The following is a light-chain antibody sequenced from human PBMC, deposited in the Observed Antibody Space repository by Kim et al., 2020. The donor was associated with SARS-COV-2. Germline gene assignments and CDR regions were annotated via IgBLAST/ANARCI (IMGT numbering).Light chain of an antibody. V-gene: IGLV7-43*01. CDR3: LLYYDGAQV. J-gene: IGLJ2*01. CDR2: SLK. Sequence: PGGTVTLTCASSTGAVTSGYYPNWFQQKPGQAPRALIYSLKNRHSWTPARFSGSLLGGKAALTLSGAQPEDEAEYYCLLYYDGAQVFGGGTQLTVL. CDR1: TGAVTSGYY.